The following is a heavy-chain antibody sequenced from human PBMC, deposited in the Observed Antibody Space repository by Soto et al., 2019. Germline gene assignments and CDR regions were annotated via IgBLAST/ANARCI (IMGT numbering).Heavy chain of an antibody. CDR2: INPSGGST. D-gene: IGHD2-2*01. CDR1: GYAFSSYY. Sequence: ASVKVSWKAAGYAFSSYYMHWVRQAPGQGLEWMGIINPSGGSTSYAQKFQGRVTMTRDTSTSTVYMELSSLRSEDTAVYYCARDRVVVVPAAMGSWFDPWGQGTLVTVSS. CDR3: ARDRVVVVPAAMGSWFDP. J-gene: IGHJ5*02. V-gene: IGHV1-46*01.